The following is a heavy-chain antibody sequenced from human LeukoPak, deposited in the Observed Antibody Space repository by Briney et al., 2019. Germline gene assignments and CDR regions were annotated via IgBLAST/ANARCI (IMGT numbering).Heavy chain of an antibody. CDR3: ARDEKDEGYMDV. V-gene: IGHV1-2*02. CDR1: GYTFTGYY. J-gene: IGHJ6*03. Sequence: ASVKVSCKASGYTFTGYYMHWVRQAPGQGLEWMGWINPNSGGTNYAQKFQGRVTMTRDTSISTAYMELSRLRSDDTAVYYCARDEKDEGYMDVWGKGTTVTVSS. CDR2: INPNSGGT.